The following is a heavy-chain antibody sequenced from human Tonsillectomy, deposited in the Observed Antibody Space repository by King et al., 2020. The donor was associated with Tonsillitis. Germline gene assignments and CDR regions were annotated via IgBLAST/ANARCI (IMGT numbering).Heavy chain of an antibody. CDR3: ARAGITMIVVARPRAFDI. Sequence: QLVQSGAEVKKPGSSVKVSCKASGGTFSSYAISWVRQAPGQGLEWMGRIIPILGIANYAQKFQGRVTITADKSTSTAYMELSSLRSEDTAVYYCARAGITMIVVARPRAFDIWGQGTMVTVSS. D-gene: IGHD3-22*01. V-gene: IGHV1-69*09. J-gene: IGHJ3*02. CDR1: GGTFSSYA. CDR2: IIPILGIA.